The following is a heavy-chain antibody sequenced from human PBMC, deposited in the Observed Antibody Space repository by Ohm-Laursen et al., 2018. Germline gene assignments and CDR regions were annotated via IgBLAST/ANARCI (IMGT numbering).Heavy chain of an antibody. V-gene: IGHV3-74*01. CDR1: GFTFSNYW. Sequence: GSLRLSCTASGFTFSNYWMHWVHQGPGKGLVWLSGIKGDGGKINYADSVKGRFTISRDNAKNTLYLQMNSVRVEDTAVYYCLSGSGYSSTWGQGTMVTVSS. J-gene: IGHJ3*01. CDR2: IKGDGGKI. CDR3: LSGSGYSST. D-gene: IGHD3-22*01.